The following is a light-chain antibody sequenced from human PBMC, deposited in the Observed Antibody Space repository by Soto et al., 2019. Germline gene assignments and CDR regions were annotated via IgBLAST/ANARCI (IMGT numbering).Light chain of an antibody. V-gene: IGKV3-15*01. CDR3: QQYNNWPYT. J-gene: IGKJ2*01. CDR1: QSVSSN. CDR2: GAS. Sequence: EIVMTQSPVTLSVSPGERAALSCRASQSVSSNFAWYQQRPGQAPRLLIYGASTRATGIPARFSGSGSATEFTLTISSLQSEDFAVYYCQQYNNWPYTFGQETKLEIK.